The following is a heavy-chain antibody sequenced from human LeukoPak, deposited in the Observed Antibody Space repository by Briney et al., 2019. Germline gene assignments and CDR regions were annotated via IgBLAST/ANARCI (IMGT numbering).Heavy chain of an antibody. V-gene: IGHV3-23*01. CDR3: ARDSSTKCYGCLCDY. CDR2: ISGSGGST. CDR1: GFTFSSYA. Sequence: GGSLRLSCAASGFTFSSYAMSWVRQAPGKGLEWVSAISGSGGSTYYADSVKGRFTISRDNSKNTLYLQMNSLRSEDTAVYYCARDSSTKCYGCLCDYWGQGTLVTVSS. J-gene: IGHJ4*02. D-gene: IGHD2-2*01.